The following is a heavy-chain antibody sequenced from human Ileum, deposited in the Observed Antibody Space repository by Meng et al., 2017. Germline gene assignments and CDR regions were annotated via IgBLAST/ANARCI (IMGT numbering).Heavy chain of an antibody. Sequence: QLQVQESGPGLVKPSETLSLTCIVSGGSVSSAAYQWGWIRQPPGKGLEWIGYAANSFDPSPNYNPSLKSRVTISLDTPKNQFSLKLTSVTAADTAVYYCARDYWGSLDYWGQGILVTVSS. J-gene: IGHJ4*02. V-gene: IGHV4-61*08. CDR3: ARDYWGSLDY. CDR2: AANSFDPSP. D-gene: IGHD7-27*01. CDR1: GGSVSSAAYQ.